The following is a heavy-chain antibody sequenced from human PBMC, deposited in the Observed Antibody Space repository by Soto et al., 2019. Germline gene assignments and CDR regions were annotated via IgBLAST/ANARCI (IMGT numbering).Heavy chain of an antibody. CDR2: IYHSGST. V-gene: IGHV4-30-2*01. J-gene: IGHJ5*02. Sequence: QLQLRESGSGLVKPSQTLSLTCAVSGGSISSGGYSWSWIRQPPGKGLEWIGYIYHSGSTYYNPSLKSRVTISVDRSKYQFSLKLSSVTAADTAVYYCARVPSPWGQGTLVTVSS. CDR3: ARVPSP. CDR1: GGSISSGGYS.